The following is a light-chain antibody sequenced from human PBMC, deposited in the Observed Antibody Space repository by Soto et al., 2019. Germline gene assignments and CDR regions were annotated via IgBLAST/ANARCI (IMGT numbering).Light chain of an antibody. V-gene: IGLV1-51*01. J-gene: IGLJ7*01. CDR2: DNN. CDR3: ATWDGSLTAEV. Sequence: QCVLTQPPSASAAPGQKVTISCSRSSSNIGNNYVSWYQQLPGTAPKLLIYDNNKRPSGIPDRFSGSKSGTSGTLDITGLQTGDEADYYCATWDGSLTAEVFGGGTQLTVL. CDR1: SSNIGNNY.